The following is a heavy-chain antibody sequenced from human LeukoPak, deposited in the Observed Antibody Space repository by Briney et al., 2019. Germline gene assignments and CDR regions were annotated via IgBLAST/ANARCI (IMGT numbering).Heavy chain of an antibody. Sequence: ASVKVSCKASGYTFTSYGISWVRQAPGQGLEWMGWISAYNGNTNYAQKLQGRVTMTTDTSTTTAYMELRSLRSDDTAVYYCARHYSYDSAGYLVDYWGQGTLVTVSS. CDR2: ISAYNGNT. CDR1: GYTFTSYG. CDR3: ARHYSYDSAGYLVDY. J-gene: IGHJ4*02. D-gene: IGHD3-22*01. V-gene: IGHV1-18*01.